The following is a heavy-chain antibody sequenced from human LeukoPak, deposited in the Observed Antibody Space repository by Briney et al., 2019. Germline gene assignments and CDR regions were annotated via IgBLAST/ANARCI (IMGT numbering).Heavy chain of an antibody. CDR1: GYTFTNYG. CDR3: ARGQGPGYSYGIPH. D-gene: IGHD2-15*01. J-gene: IGHJ1*01. CDR2: ISTYSANS. V-gene: IGHV1-18*01. Sequence: GASVKVSCKASGYTFTNYGISWVRQAPGQGLEWMGWISTYSANSNYAQKLQGRVTMTTDASTSTAYMELGSLTSDDTAVYYCARGQGPGYSYGIPHWGQGTLVTVSS.